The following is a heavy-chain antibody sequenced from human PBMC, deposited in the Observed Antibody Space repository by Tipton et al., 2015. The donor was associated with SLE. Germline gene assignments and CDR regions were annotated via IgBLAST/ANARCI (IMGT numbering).Heavy chain of an antibody. CDR3: ARVDGDYGDAFDI. V-gene: IGHV4-38-2*01. D-gene: IGHD4-17*01. J-gene: IGHJ3*02. CDR1: GDSVTSSYY. CDR2: IHYSGIT. Sequence: TLSLTCAVSGDSVTSSYYWGWIRQPPGKRLEWIGTIHYSGITYYNPSLKSRVSVSVDTSKNQFSLKLTSVTSADTAVYYCARVDGDYGDAFDIWGQGTLVTVSS.